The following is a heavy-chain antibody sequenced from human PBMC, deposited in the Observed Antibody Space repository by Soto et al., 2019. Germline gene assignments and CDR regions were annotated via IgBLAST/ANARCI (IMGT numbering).Heavy chain of an antibody. Sequence: SETLSLTCTVSGGSISSSSYYWGWIRQPPGKGLEWIGSIYYSGSTYYNPSLKSRVTISVDTSKNQFSLKLSSVTAADTAVYYCARTYGSFDYWGQGTLVTVSS. CDR1: GGSISSSSYY. V-gene: IGHV4-39*01. J-gene: IGHJ4*02. D-gene: IGHD4-17*01. CDR2: IYYSGST. CDR3: ARTYGSFDY.